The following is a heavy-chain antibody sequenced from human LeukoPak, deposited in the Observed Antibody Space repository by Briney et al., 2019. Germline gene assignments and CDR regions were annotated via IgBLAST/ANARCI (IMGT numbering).Heavy chain of an antibody. J-gene: IGHJ4*02. V-gene: IGHV4-38-2*02. Sequence: PSETLSLTCTVSGYSISSGYYWGWIRQPPGKGLEWMGSIYHSGSTYYNPSLKSRVTISVDTSKNQFSLKLSSVTAADTAVYYCARERWLGYCSGGSCRLIDYWGQGTLVTVSS. D-gene: IGHD2-15*01. CDR2: IYHSGST. CDR3: ARERWLGYCSGGSCRLIDY. CDR1: GYSISSGYY.